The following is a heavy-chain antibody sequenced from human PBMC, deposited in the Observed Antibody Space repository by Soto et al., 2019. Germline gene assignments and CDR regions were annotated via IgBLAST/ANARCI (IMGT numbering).Heavy chain of an antibody. Sequence: ASVKVSCKASGYTFTSYDINWVRQATGQGLEWMGWMNPNSGNTGYAQKFQGRVTMTRNTSISTAYMELSSLRSEDTAVYYCARGKSSSWSDSQYYFDYWGQGTLVTVSS. CDR1: GYTFTSYD. V-gene: IGHV1-8*01. J-gene: IGHJ4*02. D-gene: IGHD6-13*01. CDR2: MNPNSGNT. CDR3: ARGKSSSWSDSQYYFDY.